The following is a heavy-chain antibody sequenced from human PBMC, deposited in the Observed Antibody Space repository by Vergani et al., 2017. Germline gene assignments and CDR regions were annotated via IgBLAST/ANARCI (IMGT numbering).Heavy chain of an antibody. Sequence: EVQLVESGGGLVKPGGSLRLSCAASGFTFSSYSMNWVRQAPGKGLEWVSSISSSSSDIYYVDSVKGRFTISRDNAKNSLYLQMNSLRAEDTAVYYCARDFGREWELLRGLDAWDYWGQGTLVTVSS. J-gene: IGHJ4*02. CDR1: GFTFSSYS. CDR2: ISSSSSDI. D-gene: IGHD1-26*01. CDR3: ARDFGREWELLRGLDAWDY. V-gene: IGHV3-21*01.